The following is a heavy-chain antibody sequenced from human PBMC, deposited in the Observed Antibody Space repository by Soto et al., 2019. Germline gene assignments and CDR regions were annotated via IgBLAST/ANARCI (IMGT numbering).Heavy chain of an antibody. CDR2: IWYDGSNK. CDR1: GFTFSSYG. J-gene: IGHJ4*02. V-gene: IGHV3-33*01. Sequence: QVQLVESGGGVVQPGRSLRLSCAASGFTFSSYGMHWVRQAPGKGLEWVAVIWYDGSNKYYADSVKGRFTISRDNSKNTLYLQMNSVRAEDTAVYYCARGYCSGGSCYSLGYGGQGTMVTVSS. D-gene: IGHD2-15*01. CDR3: ARGYCSGGSCYSLGY.